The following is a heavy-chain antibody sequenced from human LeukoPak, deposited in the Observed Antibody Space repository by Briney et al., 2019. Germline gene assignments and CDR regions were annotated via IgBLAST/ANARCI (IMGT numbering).Heavy chain of an antibody. J-gene: IGHJ4*02. CDR3: ARDKYYFDY. Sequence: GGSLRLSCATTGFIFGRYWMSWVRQAPGKGLEWVSSISSSSSYIYYADSVKGRFTISRDNAKNSLYLQMNSLRAEDTAVYYCARDKYYFDYWGQGTLVTVSS. V-gene: IGHV3-21*01. CDR2: ISSSSSYI. CDR1: GFIFGRYW.